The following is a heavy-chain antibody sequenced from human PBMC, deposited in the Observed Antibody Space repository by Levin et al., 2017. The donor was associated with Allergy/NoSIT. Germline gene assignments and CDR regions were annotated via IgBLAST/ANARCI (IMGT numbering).Heavy chain of an antibody. CDR3: ARVPYCSSTSCPDNTDY. V-gene: IGHV4-61*02. Sequence: ASETLSLTCTVSGGSISSGSYYWSWIRQPAGKGLEWIGRIYTSGSTNYNPSLKSRVTISVDTSKNQFSLKLSSVTAADTAVYYCARVPYCSSTSCPDNTDYWGQGTLVTVSS. J-gene: IGHJ4*02. D-gene: IGHD2-2*01. CDR1: GGSISSGSYY. CDR2: IYTSGST.